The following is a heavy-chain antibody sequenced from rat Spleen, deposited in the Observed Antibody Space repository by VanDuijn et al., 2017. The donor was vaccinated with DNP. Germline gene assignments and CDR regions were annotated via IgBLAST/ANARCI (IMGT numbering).Heavy chain of an antibody. Sequence: EVQLVESGGGLVQPGRSLKLSCAASGFTFSDYYMAWVRQAPTKGLEWVASISYDGCSTYYRDSVKGRFTISRDNAKSSLYLQMDSLRSEDTATYYCTTVYGGYSGWFASWGQGTLVTVSS. CDR2: ISYDGCST. D-gene: IGHD1-11*01. J-gene: IGHJ3*01. CDR1: GFTFSDYY. CDR3: TTVYGGYSGWFAS. V-gene: IGHV5-20*01.